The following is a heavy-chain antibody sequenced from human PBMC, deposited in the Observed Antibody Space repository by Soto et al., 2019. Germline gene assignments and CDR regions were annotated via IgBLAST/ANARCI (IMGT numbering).Heavy chain of an antibody. Sequence: PSETLSLTCAVYGGSFSGYYWSWIRQPPGKGLEWIGEINHSGSTNYNPSLKSRVTISVDTSKNQFSLKLSSVTAADTAVYYCARLFVRPHPSYHYYGMAVWGQGTTVTSP. J-gene: IGHJ6*02. V-gene: IGHV4-34*01. CDR2: INHSGST. D-gene: IGHD3-10*02. CDR3: ARLFVRPHPSYHYYGMAV. CDR1: GGSFSGYY.